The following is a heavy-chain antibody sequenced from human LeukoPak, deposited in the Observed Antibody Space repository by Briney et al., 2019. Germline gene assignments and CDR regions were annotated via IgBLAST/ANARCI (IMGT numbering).Heavy chain of an antibody. D-gene: IGHD3-3*01. CDR3: ARMRYYDFWSGYYGATGDAFDI. Sequence: ASVKVSCKASGYTFTSYDINWVRQATGQGLEWMGWMNPNSGNTGYAQKFQGRVTMTRNTSISTAYMELSSRRSEDTAVYYCARMRYYDFWSGYYGATGDAFDIWGQGTMVTVSS. CDR1: GYTFTSYD. CDR2: MNPNSGNT. V-gene: IGHV1-8*01. J-gene: IGHJ3*02.